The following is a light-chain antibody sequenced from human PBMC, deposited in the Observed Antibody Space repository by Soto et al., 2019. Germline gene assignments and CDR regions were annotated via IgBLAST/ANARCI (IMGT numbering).Light chain of an antibody. CDR2: LNNDGSH. CDR3: SSYTSSSTYVV. CDR1: SGHSSYA. Sequence: QSVLTQSPSASASLGASVKLTCTLSSGHSSYAIAWHQKQPGKGPRYLMDLNNDGSHTKGDGIPDRFSGSSSGADRYLIISSLQSEDEADYYCSSYTSSSTYVVFGGGTQLTVL. V-gene: IGLV4-69*01. J-gene: IGLJ2*01.